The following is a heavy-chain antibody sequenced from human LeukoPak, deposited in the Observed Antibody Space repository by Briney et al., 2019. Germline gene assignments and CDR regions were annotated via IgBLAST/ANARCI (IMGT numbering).Heavy chain of an antibody. CDR3: ARGGWSAFDI. V-gene: IGHV4-39*07. J-gene: IGHJ3*02. D-gene: IGHD3-10*01. CDR2: IYYSGTT. Sequence: SETLSLTCTVSGGSISSSSYYWGWIRQPPGKGLEWIGSIYYSGTTNYNPYLKSRVTISVDTSKNQFSMKLRSVTAADTAVYYCARGGWSAFDIWGQGTMVTVSS. CDR1: GGSISSSSYY.